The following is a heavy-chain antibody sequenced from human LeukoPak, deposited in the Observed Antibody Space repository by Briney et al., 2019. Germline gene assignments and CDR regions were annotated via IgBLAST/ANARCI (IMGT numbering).Heavy chain of an antibody. D-gene: IGHD3-22*01. Sequence: SETLSLTCGVSGGSISSGVWWSWVRQPPGKGLEWIGEIYHGGGSNYSASLRSRVTISVDKSKNLFSLQLNSVTAADTAVYYCAREYRDGGFYYGYYFDYWGPGILVTVSS. CDR3: AREYRDGGFYYGYYFDY. J-gene: IGHJ4*01. V-gene: IGHV4-4*02. CDR1: GGSISSGVW. CDR2: IYHGGGS.